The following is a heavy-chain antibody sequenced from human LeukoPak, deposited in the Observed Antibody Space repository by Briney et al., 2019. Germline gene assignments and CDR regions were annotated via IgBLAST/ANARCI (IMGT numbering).Heavy chain of an antibody. J-gene: IGHJ4*02. D-gene: IGHD4-17*01. CDR1: GFTFSGSE. CDR3: MSPMTTVPSRDY. V-gene: IGHV3-73*01. CDR2: IRNKANSYAT. Sequence: GGSLRLSCAASGFTFSGSEMHWVRQASGKGLEWVGRIRNKANSYATEYATSVKGRFTISRDDSKNTAYLQMNSLKTEDTAVYYCMSPMTTVPSRDYWGQGTLVTVSS.